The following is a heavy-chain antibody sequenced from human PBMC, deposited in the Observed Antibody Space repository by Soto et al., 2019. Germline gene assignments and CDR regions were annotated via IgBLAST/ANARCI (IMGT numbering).Heavy chain of an antibody. CDR2: VSGDGSST. Sequence: GGSLRLSCAASGFTFSSSWMHWVRQAPGKGLVWVSRVSGDGSSTNYADSVKGRFTISRDNAKNSLYLQMNSLRAEDTAVYYCARWERAARLYWGQGTLVTVSS. CDR3: ARWERAARLY. CDR1: GFTFSSSW. J-gene: IGHJ4*02. V-gene: IGHV3-74*01. D-gene: IGHD6-6*01.